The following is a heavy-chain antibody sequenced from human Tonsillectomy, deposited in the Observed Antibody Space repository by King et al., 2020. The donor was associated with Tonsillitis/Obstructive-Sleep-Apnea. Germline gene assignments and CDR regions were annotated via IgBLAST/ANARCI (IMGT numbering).Heavy chain of an antibody. V-gene: IGHV3-23*04. CDR1: GFTFSSYA. J-gene: IGHJ6*02. CDR3: AKGTLGGYDSEDYNYGMDV. Sequence: QLVQSGGGLVQPGGSLRLSCAASGFTFSSYAMSWVRQAPGKGLEWVSAISGRGGSTYYADSVKGRFTISRDNSKNTLYLQMNSLRAEDTAVYYCAKGTLGGYDSEDYNYGMDVWGQGTTVTVSS. CDR2: ISGRGGST. D-gene: IGHD5-12*01.